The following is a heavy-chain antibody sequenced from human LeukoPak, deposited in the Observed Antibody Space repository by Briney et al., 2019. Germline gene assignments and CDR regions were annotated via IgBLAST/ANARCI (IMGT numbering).Heavy chain of an antibody. CDR1: GGSFSGYY. J-gene: IGHJ4*02. D-gene: IGHD5-12*01. Sequence: SETLSLTCAVYGGSFSGYYWSWIRQPPGKGLEWIGEINHSGSTNYNPSLKSRVTISVDTSKNQFSLKLSSVTAADTAVYYCARRGWLRFRGIDCWGQGTLVTVSS. CDR2: INHSGST. V-gene: IGHV4-34*01. CDR3: ARRGWLRFRGIDC.